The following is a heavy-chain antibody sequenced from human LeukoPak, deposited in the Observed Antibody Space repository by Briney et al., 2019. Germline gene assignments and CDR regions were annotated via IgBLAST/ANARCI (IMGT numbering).Heavy chain of an antibody. Sequence: SVKVSCKASGGTFSSYAISWVRQAPGQGLEWMGRIIPILSIANYAQKFQGRVTITADKSTSTAYMELSSLRSEDTAVYYCARSYSFDYWGQGTLVTVSS. J-gene: IGHJ4*02. CDR2: IIPILSIA. CDR1: GGTFSSYA. D-gene: IGHD5-12*01. V-gene: IGHV1-69*04. CDR3: ARSYSFDY.